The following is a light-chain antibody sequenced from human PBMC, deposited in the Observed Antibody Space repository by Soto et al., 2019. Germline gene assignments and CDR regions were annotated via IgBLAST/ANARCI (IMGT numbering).Light chain of an antibody. CDR3: QHYNSYPIT. V-gene: IGKV1-5*01. J-gene: IGKJ5*01. CDR1: QSISGW. Sequence: DIPMTQSPSTLSASVGDRVTITCRASQSISGWLAWYQQNPGKAPNLLIYEASSLESGVPSRFSGSGSGTEFTLTISSLQPADFATYYCQHYNSYPITFGQGTRLEIK. CDR2: EAS.